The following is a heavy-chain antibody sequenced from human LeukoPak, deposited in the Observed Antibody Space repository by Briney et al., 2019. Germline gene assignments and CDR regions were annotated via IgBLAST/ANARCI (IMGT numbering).Heavy chain of an antibody. CDR2: IYYSGST. D-gene: IGHD2-15*01. CDR3: ASGGTCSALCLGNY. J-gene: IGHJ4*02. Sequence: SETPSLTCTVSGGSISSSSYYWGWIRQPPGKGLEWIGSIYYSGSTYYNTSLKSRVTIYVDTSKNQFYLKLSSVTAADTAVYYCASGGTCSALCLGNYWGQGTLVTVSS. CDR1: GGSISSSSYY. V-gene: IGHV4-39*01.